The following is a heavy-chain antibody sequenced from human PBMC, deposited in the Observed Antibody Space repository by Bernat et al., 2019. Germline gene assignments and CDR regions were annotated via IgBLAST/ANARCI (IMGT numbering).Heavy chain of an antibody. D-gene: IGHD3-22*01. CDR1: GGSITTYY. J-gene: IGHJ5*02. CDR2: TGESS. Sequence: QVQLQESGPGLVKPSETLSLTCTVSGGSITTYYWSWIRQPPGKGLEWIGYTGESSNYNPSLKSRLTISIDTSKNQFSLKLSSVTAADTAVYYCARTIYDNSGHNWFDPWGQGTLVTASS. CDR3: ARTIYDNSGHNWFDP. V-gene: IGHV4-4*09.